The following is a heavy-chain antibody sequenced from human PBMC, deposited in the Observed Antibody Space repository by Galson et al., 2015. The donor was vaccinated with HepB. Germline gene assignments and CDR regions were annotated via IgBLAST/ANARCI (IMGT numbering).Heavy chain of an antibody. D-gene: IGHD2-2*01. J-gene: IGHJ5*01. CDR1: GFTFSSFS. CDR2: ISTSGSYI. CDR3: ARDQGYCSGTSCPNWFDS. V-gene: IGHV3-21*01. Sequence: SLRLSCAASGFTFSSFSMNWVRQAPGKGLEWVSSISTSGSYISYADSVKGRFTISRDNAKNSLSLQMDSLRAEDTAAYYCARDQGYCSGTSCPNWFDSWGQGTLVTVSS.